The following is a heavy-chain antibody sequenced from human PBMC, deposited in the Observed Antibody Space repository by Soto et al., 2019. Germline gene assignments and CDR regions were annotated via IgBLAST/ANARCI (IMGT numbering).Heavy chain of an antibody. D-gene: IGHD6-19*01. Sequence: PSETLSLTCTVSGDSVTRSNWWSWVRQSPGKGLEWIGEIYHSGNTKYNPSLKSRVTISVDKSKNQFSLHLTSVTAADTAVYYCASSGWSEDFCYYYGMDVWGQGTTVTVSS. J-gene: IGHJ6*02. CDR3: ASSGWSEDFCYYYGMDV. CDR2: IYHSGNT. CDR1: GDSVTRSNW. V-gene: IGHV4-4*02.